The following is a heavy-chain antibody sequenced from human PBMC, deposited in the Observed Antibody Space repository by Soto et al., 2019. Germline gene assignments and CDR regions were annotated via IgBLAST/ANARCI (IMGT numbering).Heavy chain of an antibody. V-gene: IGHV4-39*01. J-gene: IGHJ4*02. CDR1: GGSISSSTYY. D-gene: IGHD6-13*01. CDR3: ASQTRTSSSPFDY. Sequence: QLQLQESGPGLVKPSETLSLTCTVSGGSISSSTYYWGWIRQPPGKGLEWIGSIYYSGTTYYDPSLESRFTISVDTSKNQLSLKLSSVTAADTAVYYCASQTRTSSSPFDYWGQGTLVTVSS. CDR2: IYYSGTT.